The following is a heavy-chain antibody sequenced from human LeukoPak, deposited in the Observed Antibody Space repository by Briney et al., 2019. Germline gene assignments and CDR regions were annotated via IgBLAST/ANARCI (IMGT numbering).Heavy chain of an antibody. D-gene: IGHD2-21*01. CDR1: GFIFDDYG. CDR2: IRGKIYGGTT. V-gene: IGHV3-49*03. J-gene: IGHJ4*02. Sequence: GGSLRLSCIGSGFIFDDYGLSWFRQAPGKGLEWVGFIRGKIYGGTTEYAASVQGRFSLSRDDSKNSAYLQMNSLKTEDTGIYYCTRDWWRLGFKGWDQGTLVTVSS. CDR3: TRDWWRLGFKG.